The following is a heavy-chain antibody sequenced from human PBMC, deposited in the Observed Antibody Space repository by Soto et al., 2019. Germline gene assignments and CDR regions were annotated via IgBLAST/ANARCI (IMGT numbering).Heavy chain of an antibody. CDR3: ARLFLPGYYDFWRIGGDYYGMDV. CDR2: IYPGDSDT. CDR1: GYSFTSYW. Sequence: GESLKISCKGSGYSFTSYWIGWVRQMPGKGLEWMGIIYPGDSDTRYSPSFQGQVTISADKSISTAYLQWSSLKASDTAMYYCARLFLPGYYDFWRIGGDYYGMDVWGQGTTVTVSS. D-gene: IGHD3-3*01. J-gene: IGHJ6*02. V-gene: IGHV5-51*01.